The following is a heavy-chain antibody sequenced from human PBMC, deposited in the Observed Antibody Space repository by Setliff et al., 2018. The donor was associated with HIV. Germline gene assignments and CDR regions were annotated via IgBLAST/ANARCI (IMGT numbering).Heavy chain of an antibody. CDR2: IVDSGTT. J-gene: IGHJ6*02. D-gene: IGHD2-8*01. CDR3: ARAPSCADSWCYMYYYYSFGMDV. CDR1: GGSLTNYY. Sequence: SETLSLTCTLYGGSLTNYYWTWIRQSPEKGLEWIGEIVDSGTTNYSPSLKSRVSISLDTSKKQFSLRLNSVTAADTGVYFCARAPSCADSWCYMYYYYSFGMDVWGRGTTVTVSS. V-gene: IGHV4-34*12.